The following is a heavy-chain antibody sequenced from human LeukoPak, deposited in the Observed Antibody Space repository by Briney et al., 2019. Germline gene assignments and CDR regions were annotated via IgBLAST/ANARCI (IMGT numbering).Heavy chain of an antibody. CDR2: IYYSGGT. Sequence: PSETLSLTCTVSGGSISSYDWSWIRQPPRKGLEWIGYIYYSGGTNYNPSLKSRVTISVDTSKNQFSLKLSSVTAADTAVYYCARDGRDYYDSSGNYYFDYWGQGTLVTVSS. CDR3: ARDGRDYYDSSGNYYFDY. D-gene: IGHD3-22*01. V-gene: IGHV4-59*01. J-gene: IGHJ4*02. CDR1: GGSISSYD.